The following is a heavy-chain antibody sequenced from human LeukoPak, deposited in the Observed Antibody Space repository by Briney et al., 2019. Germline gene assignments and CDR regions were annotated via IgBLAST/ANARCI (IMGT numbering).Heavy chain of an antibody. CDR1: GFTFSSYS. CDR3: ARDGSPRVYGDYVAI. V-gene: IGHV3-20*04. D-gene: IGHD4-17*01. CDR2: IHWNGGST. Sequence: PGGSLRLSCAASGFTFSSYSMSWVRQAPGKGLEWVSGIHWNGGSTGYAESVKGRFTISRDNAKNSLYLQMNSLRAEDTALYYCARDGSPRVYGDYVAIWGQGTTVTVSS. J-gene: IGHJ3*02.